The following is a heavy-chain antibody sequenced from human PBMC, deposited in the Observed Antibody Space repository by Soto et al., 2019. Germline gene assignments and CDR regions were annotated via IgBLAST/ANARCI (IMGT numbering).Heavy chain of an antibody. Sequence: PGGSLRLSCAASGFTFSSYGMHWVRQAPGKGLEWVAVIWYDGSNKYYADSVKGRFTISRDNSKNTLYLQMNSLRAEDTAVYYCARDFGIGSRIQYSSGWYAFDDWGQGTLVTVSS. CDR2: IWYDGSNK. CDR3: ARDFGIGSRIQYSSGWYAFDD. J-gene: IGHJ4*02. CDR1: GFTFSSYG. V-gene: IGHV3-33*01. D-gene: IGHD6-19*01.